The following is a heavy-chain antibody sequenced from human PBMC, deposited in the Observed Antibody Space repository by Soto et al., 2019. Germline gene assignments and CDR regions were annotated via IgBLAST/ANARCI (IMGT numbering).Heavy chain of an antibody. CDR2: ISTYDGNT. CDR1: GYSFTIYG. CDR3: ARDRGRSCIGGICPFDY. Sequence: ASVKVSCKASGYSFTIYGITWVRQAPGQGLEWMGWISTYDGNTNYAQNFQGRVSMARDTSTSTAYMELRSLRSDDTAVYYCARDRGRSCIGGICPFDYWGQGTLVTVSS. V-gene: IGHV1-18*01. J-gene: IGHJ4*02. D-gene: IGHD2-15*01.